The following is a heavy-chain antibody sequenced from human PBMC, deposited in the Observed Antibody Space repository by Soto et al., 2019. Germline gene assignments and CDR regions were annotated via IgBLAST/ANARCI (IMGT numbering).Heavy chain of an antibody. CDR3: ARGSVHDCSGGSCYSIDAFDI. V-gene: IGHV1-8*01. D-gene: IGHD2-15*01. CDR2: MNPNSGNT. CDR1: GYTFTSYD. J-gene: IGHJ3*02. Sequence: ASVKVSCKAAGYTFTSYDINWVRQATGQGLEWMGWMNPNSGNTGYAQKFQGRVTMTRNTSISTAYMELSSLRSEDTAVYYCARGSVHDCSGGSCYSIDAFDIWGQGTMVTVSS.